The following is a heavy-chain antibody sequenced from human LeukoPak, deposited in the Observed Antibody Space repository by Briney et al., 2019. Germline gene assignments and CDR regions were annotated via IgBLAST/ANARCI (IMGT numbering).Heavy chain of an antibody. J-gene: IGHJ3*02. CDR3: AKGRSVGAPSAFDI. CDR2: MNPNSGNT. CDR1: GGTFSSYA. V-gene: IGHV1-8*02. D-gene: IGHD1-26*01. Sequence: ASVKVSCKASGGTFSSYAISWVRQAPGQGLEWMGWMNPNSGNTGYAQKFQGRVTITRNTSISTDYMELSSLRAEDTAVYYCAKGRSVGAPSAFDIWGQGTMVTVSS.